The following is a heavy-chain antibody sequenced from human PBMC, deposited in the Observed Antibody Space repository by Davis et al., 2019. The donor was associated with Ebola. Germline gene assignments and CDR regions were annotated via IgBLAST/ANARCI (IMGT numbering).Heavy chain of an antibody. Sequence: PGGSLRLSCVGSGYTFSRDWMTWVRQAPGKGLEWVANIKQDESQKYYVDSVKGRFTISRDNAKNSLYLQMNSLRAEDTAVYYCARGGYYYSYMDVWGKGTTVSVSS. CDR3: ARGGYYYSYMDV. J-gene: IGHJ6*03. CDR2: IKQDESQK. CDR1: GYTFSRDW. V-gene: IGHV3-7*01.